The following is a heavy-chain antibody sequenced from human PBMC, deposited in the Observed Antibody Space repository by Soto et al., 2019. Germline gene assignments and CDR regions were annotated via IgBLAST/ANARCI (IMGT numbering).Heavy chain of an antibody. J-gene: IGHJ5*02. CDR1: GGTFSSYT. CDR2: IIPILGIA. CDR3: AEGLYDILPRS. D-gene: IGHD3-9*01. Sequence: QVQLVQSGAEVKKPGSSVKVSCKASGGTFSSYTISWVRQAPGQGLERMGRIIPILGIANYAQKFQGRVTITADKSTSTAYMELSSLRSEDTAVYYCAEGLYDILPRSWGQGTLVTVSS. V-gene: IGHV1-69*02.